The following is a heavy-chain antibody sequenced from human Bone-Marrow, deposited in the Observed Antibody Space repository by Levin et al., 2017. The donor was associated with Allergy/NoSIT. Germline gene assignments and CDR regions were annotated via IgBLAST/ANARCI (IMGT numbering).Heavy chain of an antibody. D-gene: IGHD5-18*01. V-gene: IGHV3-23*01. CDR2: LSASGVTT. CDR1: GFTFSSVV. Sequence: HAGGSLRLSCATSGFTFSSVVMTWVRQAPGKGLEWVSGLSASGVTTYYADSVKGRFTISRDNPKNTLYLQMSRLTAEDTAVYYCAKISWTQGRFFQYWGQGILVTVSS. CDR3: AKISWTQGRFFQY. J-gene: IGHJ4*02.